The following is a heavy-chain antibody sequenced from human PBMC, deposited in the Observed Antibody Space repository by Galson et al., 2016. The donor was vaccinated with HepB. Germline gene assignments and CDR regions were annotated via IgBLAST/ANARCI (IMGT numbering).Heavy chain of an antibody. CDR2: IIPLFRTG. CDR1: GGSFSTYG. CDR3: AAIRDCGDDTCYSNDAFDI. Sequence: SVKVSCKASGGSFSTYGLSWVRQAPGQGLEWMGGIIPLFRTGNYAQKFQGRLTVTADESTRTSYMELSSLRSEDTAVYYCAAIRDCGDDTCYSNDAFDIWGQGTLVTVS. J-gene: IGHJ3*02. V-gene: IGHV1-69*13. D-gene: IGHD2-15*01.